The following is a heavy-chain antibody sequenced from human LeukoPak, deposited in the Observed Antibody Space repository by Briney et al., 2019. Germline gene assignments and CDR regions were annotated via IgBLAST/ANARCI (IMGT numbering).Heavy chain of an antibody. V-gene: IGHV4-4*02. CDR2: IYHSGST. CDR1: GGSISSSNW. CDR3: ARLSSSWYGEDFDY. Sequence: SETLSLTCAVSGGSISSSNWWSWVRQPPGKGLEWIGEIYHSGSTNYNPSLKSRVTISVDKSKNQFSLKLSSVTAADTAVYYCARLSSSWYGEDFDYWGQGTLVTVSS. D-gene: IGHD6-13*01. J-gene: IGHJ4*02.